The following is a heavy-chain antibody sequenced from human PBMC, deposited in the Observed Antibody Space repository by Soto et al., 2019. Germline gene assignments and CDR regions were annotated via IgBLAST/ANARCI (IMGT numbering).Heavy chain of an antibody. CDR2: INPNSGGT. Sequence: XSVKVSCKASGYTFTGYYMHWVREAPVQGLEWMGWINPNSGGTNYAQKFQGWVTMTRDTSISTAYMELSRLRSDDTAVYYCARDHYCSGGSCSLRYFDYWGQGTLVTVSS. J-gene: IGHJ4*02. CDR3: ARDHYCSGGSCSLRYFDY. D-gene: IGHD2-15*01. CDR1: GYTFTGYY. V-gene: IGHV1-2*04.